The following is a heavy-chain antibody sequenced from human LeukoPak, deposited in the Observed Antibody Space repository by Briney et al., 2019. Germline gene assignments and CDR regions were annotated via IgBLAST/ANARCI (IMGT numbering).Heavy chain of an antibody. Sequence: GGSLRLPCAASGFIVSTYYMTWVRQAPGKGLEWVSVIYSGGRTKYADSVKGRFTISRDNSKNTVSLQINNLRAEDTALYYCAGGGSTWDWYFDLWGRGTLVTVSS. CDR1: GFIVSTYY. V-gene: IGHV3-53*01. CDR3: AGGGSTWDWYFDL. CDR2: IYSGGRT. J-gene: IGHJ2*01. D-gene: IGHD2-2*01.